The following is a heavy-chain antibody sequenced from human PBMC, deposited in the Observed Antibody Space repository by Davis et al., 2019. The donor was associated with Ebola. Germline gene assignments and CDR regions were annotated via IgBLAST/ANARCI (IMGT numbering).Heavy chain of an antibody. V-gene: IGHV3-30-3*01. CDR1: GFTFSKYA. J-gene: IGHJ4*02. CDR2: ISFDDSNK. D-gene: IGHD2-2*01. CDR3: ARGSRYQVLMPLDH. Sequence: PGGSLRLSCAASGFTFSKYAMHWVRQAPGKGLEWMSMISFDDSNKYYADSVEGRFTISRDNSKNTLYLQLNSVRPEDTAVYFCARGSRYQVLMPLDHWGQGTLVTVSS.